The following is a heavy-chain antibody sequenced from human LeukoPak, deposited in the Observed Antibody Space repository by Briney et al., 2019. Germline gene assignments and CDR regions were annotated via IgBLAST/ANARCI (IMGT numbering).Heavy chain of an antibody. CDR1: GFTFSSYV. CDR3: ARGWVRGVIIGVAYYYMDV. D-gene: IGHD3-10*01. CDR2: ISYDGSNE. V-gene: IGHV3-30*04. Sequence: PGGSLRLSCAASGFTFSSYVMHWVRQAPGKGLEWVAIISYDGSNEYYADSVKGRFTISRDNSKNTLYLQMNSLRAADTAVYYCARGWVRGVIIGVAYYYMDVWGKGTTVTISS. J-gene: IGHJ6*03.